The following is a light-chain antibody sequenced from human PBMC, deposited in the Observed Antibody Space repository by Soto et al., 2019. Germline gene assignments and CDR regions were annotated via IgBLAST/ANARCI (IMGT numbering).Light chain of an antibody. J-gene: IGKJ4*01. CDR2: DAY. CDR3: QHYKTWPLA. CDR1: QSVINY. V-gene: IGKV3-15*01. Sequence: EIVLTQSPATLSLSPGERATLSCRASQSVINYLAWYRQQPGQAPRLLIYDAYIRATGVPARFSGSGSGTEFTLTISSLQSEDFAVYYCQHYKTWPLAFGGGTKVDIK.